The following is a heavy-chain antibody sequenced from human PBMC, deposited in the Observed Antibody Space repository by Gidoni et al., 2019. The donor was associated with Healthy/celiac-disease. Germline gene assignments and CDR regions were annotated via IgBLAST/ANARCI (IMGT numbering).Heavy chain of an antibody. CDR1: GYTFTGYY. CDR3: ARGGYFDWSNPVSYGMDV. J-gene: IGHJ6*02. Sequence: QVQLQQSGAAVTKTGAAVRFSCKASGYTFTGYYRHWVLQAPGQGLEWMGWINPNSGGTNYAQKLQGRVTMTRDTSISTAYMELSRLRSDDTAVDYGARGGYFDWSNPVSYGMDVGGQGTTVTVSS. CDR2: INPNSGGT. V-gene: IGHV1-2*02. D-gene: IGHD3-9*01.